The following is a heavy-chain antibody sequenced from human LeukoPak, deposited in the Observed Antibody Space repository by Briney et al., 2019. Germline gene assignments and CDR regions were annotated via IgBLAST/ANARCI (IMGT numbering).Heavy chain of an antibody. CDR1: GFTFSSYS. CDR3: GRDGWEIRLATGY. CDR2: ISSSSSTI. J-gene: IGHJ4*02. D-gene: IGHD1-26*01. V-gene: IGHV3-48*01. Sequence: RGSLRLSCAASGFTFSSYSMNWIRQAPGKVLEWVSYISSSSSTIYYADSVKGRFTISRDNAKNSLYLQMNSLRAEDTAVYYCGRDGWEIRLATGYWGQGTLVTVSS.